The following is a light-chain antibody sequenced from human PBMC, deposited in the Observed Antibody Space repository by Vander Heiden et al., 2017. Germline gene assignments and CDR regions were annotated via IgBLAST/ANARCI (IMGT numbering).Light chain of an antibody. CDR1: QSVRSY. CDR2: DAS. CDR3: QQRRDWTLT. Sequence: EIVLTQSPATLSLSPGESATLTCRASQSVRSYLAWYQQKPGQSPRLLIYDASNRATGIPARFSGSGSGTDFTLTSSSLEPEDFAIYYCQQRRDWTLTFGGGTKVEIK. V-gene: IGKV3-11*01. J-gene: IGKJ4*01.